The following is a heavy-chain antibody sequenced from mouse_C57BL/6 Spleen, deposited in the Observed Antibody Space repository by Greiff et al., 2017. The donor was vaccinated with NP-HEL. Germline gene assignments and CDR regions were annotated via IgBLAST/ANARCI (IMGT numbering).Heavy chain of an antibody. Sequence: QVQLQQSGPELVKPGASVKISCKASGYAFSSSWMNWVKQRPGKGLEWIGRFYPGDGDTNYNGKFKGKVTLTADNSSSTAYMQLRSETSVDSAVYFRARSEDYSIVDYWGQGTTLTVSS. J-gene: IGHJ2*01. D-gene: IGHD1-1*01. CDR3: ARSEDYSIVDY. V-gene: IGHV1-82*01. CDR2: FYPGDGDT. CDR1: GYAFSSSW.